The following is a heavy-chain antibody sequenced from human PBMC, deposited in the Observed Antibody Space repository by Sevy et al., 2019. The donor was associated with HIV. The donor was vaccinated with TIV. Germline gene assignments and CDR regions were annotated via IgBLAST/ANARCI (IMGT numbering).Heavy chain of an antibody. V-gene: IGHV3-30*04. J-gene: IGHJ4*02. Sequence: GGSLRLSCAASGFTFSSYAMHWVRQAPGKGLEWVAVISYDGSNKYYADSVKGRFTISRDNSKNTLYLQMNSLRAEDAAVYYCAGDTSYDIWTGPAPRFDYWGQGTLVTVSS. CDR3: AGDTSYDIWTGPAPRFDY. CDR1: GFTFSSYA. CDR2: ISYDGSNK. D-gene: IGHD3-9*01.